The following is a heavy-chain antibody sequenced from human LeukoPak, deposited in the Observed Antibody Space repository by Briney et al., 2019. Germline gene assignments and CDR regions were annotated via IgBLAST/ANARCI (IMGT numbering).Heavy chain of an antibody. CDR1: GFTFSSYG. CDR3: ATLNYGDYVWAYYYMDV. D-gene: IGHD4-17*01. J-gene: IGHJ6*03. Sequence: GGSLRLSCAASGFTFSSYGMHWVRQAPGKGLEWVAFIRYAGSNKYYADSVKGRFTTSRDNSTNTLYLQMNSLRDEDTAVYYCATLNYGDYVWAYYYMDVWGKGTTVTVSS. V-gene: IGHV3-30*02. CDR2: IRYAGSNK.